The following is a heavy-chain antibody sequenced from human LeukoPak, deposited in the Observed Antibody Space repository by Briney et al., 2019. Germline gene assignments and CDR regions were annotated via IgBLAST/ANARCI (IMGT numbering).Heavy chain of an antibody. CDR1: GGSISSYY. CDR3: ARGPPRGYSYGQNWYFDL. J-gene: IGHJ2*01. V-gene: IGHV4-59*01. D-gene: IGHD5-18*01. CDR2: IYYSGST. Sequence: SETLSLTCAVSGGSISSYYWSWIRQPPGKGLEWIGYIYYSGSTNYNPSLKSRVTISVDTSKNQFSLKLSSVTAADTAVYYCARGPPRGYSYGQNWYFDLWGRGTLVTVSS.